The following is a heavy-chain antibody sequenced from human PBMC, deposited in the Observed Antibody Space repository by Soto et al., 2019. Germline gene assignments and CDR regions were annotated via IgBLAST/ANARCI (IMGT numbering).Heavy chain of an antibody. CDR1: GFTFSSYA. Sequence: GGSLRLSCAASGFTFSSYAMSWVRQAPGKGLEWVSAISGSGGSTYYADSVKGRFTISRDNSKNTLYLQMNSLRAEDTAVYYCAKVYDVGRCYHDAFDIWGQGTMVTVSS. V-gene: IGHV3-23*01. CDR3: AKVYDVGRCYHDAFDI. D-gene: IGHD3-3*01. CDR2: ISGSGGST. J-gene: IGHJ3*02.